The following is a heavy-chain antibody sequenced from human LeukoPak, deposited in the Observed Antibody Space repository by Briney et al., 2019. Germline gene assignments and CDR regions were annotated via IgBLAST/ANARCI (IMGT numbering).Heavy chain of an antibody. Sequence: GSLRLSCAGSGFTFSSYAMSWVRQAPGKGLEWVSAISDSGDYTYYADSVKGRFTISRDNSKNTLYLHVNSLRAEDTAVYYCAKDTSIGKYCTSGVCSPFDYWGQGTLVTVSS. CDR1: GFTFSSYA. CDR2: ISDSGDYT. D-gene: IGHD2-8*01. V-gene: IGHV3-23*01. CDR3: AKDTSIGKYCTSGVCSPFDY. J-gene: IGHJ4*02.